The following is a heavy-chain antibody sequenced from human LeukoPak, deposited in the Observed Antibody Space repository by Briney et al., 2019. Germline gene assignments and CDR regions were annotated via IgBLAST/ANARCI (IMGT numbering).Heavy chain of an antibody. D-gene: IGHD6-19*01. CDR3: ARDILGIAVAGTFDY. Sequence: GGSLRLSCAASGLTFSSHWMHWVRQAPGKGLEWVAVISYDGSNKYYADSVKGRFTISRDNSKNTLYLQMNSLRAEDTAVYYCARDILGIAVAGTFDYWGQGTLVTVSS. V-gene: IGHV3-30-3*01. CDR2: ISYDGSNK. CDR1: GLTFSSHW. J-gene: IGHJ4*02.